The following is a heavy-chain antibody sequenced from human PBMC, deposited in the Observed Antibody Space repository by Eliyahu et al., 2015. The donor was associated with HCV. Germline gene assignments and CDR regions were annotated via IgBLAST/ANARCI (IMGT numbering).Heavy chain of an antibody. J-gene: IGHJ4*02. Sequence: EVQLLESGGGLVQPGGXLRLSCAASGLXLSSYGMXWVRQAPGKGLEWVSVTHSGGGRTYYADSVKGRFTMSRDNSKNTLYLQMNILRTEDTAVYYCAKLQLGGYSFEYWGQGTLVTVSS. CDR1: GLXLSSYG. D-gene: IGHD5-24*01. V-gene: IGHV3-23*03. CDR2: THSGGGRT. CDR3: AKLQLGGYSFEY.